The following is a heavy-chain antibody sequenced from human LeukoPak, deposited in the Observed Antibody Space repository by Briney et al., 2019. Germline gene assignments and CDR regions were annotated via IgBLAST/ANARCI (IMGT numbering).Heavy chain of an antibody. CDR3: ASTTRGGTYYYYMDV. D-gene: IGHD1-1*01. J-gene: IGHJ6*03. CDR1: GFTFSRYG. CDR2: IRGSGGST. V-gene: IGHV3-23*01. Sequence: PGGSLRLSCEASGFTFSRYGMSWVRQAPGKGLEWVSAIRGSGGSTYYADSVKGRFTISRDNSKNTLYLQMNSLRAEDTAVYYCASTTRGGTYYYYMDVWGKGTTVTISS.